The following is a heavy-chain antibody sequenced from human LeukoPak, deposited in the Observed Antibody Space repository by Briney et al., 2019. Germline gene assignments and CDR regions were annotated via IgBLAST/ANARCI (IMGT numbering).Heavy chain of an antibody. CDR1: GYTFTSYS. CDR2: ISAYNGNT. Sequence: ASVKVSCKASGYTFTSYSIRRERHAPGQGLEWMGWISAYNGNTNYAQKLQGRVTMTTDTATSTAYLELRSLRSDDTAVYYCARDGYASSWCYIDYWGQGTPVTVSS. CDR3: ARDGYASSWCYIDY. V-gene: IGHV1-18*01. D-gene: IGHD6-13*01. J-gene: IGHJ4*02.